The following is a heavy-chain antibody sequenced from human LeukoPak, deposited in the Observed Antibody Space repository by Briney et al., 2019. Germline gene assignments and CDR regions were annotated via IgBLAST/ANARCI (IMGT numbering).Heavy chain of an antibody. Sequence: GGSLRLSCAASGFTFSSYAMSWVRQAPGKGLEWVSGISGSGSSTYYADSVEGRFTISRDNSKNTLYLQMNSLRAEDTAVYYCARYYYGSGSGTRYFDYWGQGTLVTVSS. J-gene: IGHJ4*02. V-gene: IGHV3-23*01. CDR2: ISGSGSST. D-gene: IGHD3-10*01. CDR3: ARYYYGSGSGTRYFDY. CDR1: GFTFSSYA.